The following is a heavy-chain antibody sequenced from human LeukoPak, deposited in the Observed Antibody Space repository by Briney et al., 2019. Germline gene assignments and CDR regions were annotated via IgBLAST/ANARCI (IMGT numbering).Heavy chain of an antibody. D-gene: IGHD3-10*01. CDR1: GGSISSGGYY. CDR3: ARETYYYGSGSYYNTFDY. Sequence: SETLSLTCTVSGGSISSGGYYWSWIRQHPGKGLEWIGYIYYSGSTYYNPSLKSRVTISVDTSKNQFSLKLSSVTAADTAVYYCARETYYYGSGSYYNTFDYWGQGTLVTVSS. V-gene: IGHV4-31*03. CDR2: IYYSGST. J-gene: IGHJ4*02.